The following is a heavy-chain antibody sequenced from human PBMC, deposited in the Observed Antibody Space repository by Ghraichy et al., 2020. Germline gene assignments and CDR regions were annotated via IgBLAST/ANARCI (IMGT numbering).Heavy chain of an antibody. CDR2: ISWDGCST. CDR1: GFTFDDYT. Sequence: GGSLRLSCAASGFTFDDYTMHWVRQAPGKGLEWVSLISWDGCSTYYADSVKGRFTISRDNSKNSLYLQMNSLRTEDTALYYCAKDGDAKYSSSWYDYYYGMDVWGQGTTVTVSS. V-gene: IGHV3-43*01. J-gene: IGHJ6*02. D-gene: IGHD6-13*01. CDR3: AKDGDAKYSSSWYDYYYGMDV.